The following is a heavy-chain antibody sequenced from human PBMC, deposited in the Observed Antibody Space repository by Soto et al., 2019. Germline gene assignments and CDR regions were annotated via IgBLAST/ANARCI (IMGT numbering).Heavy chain of an antibody. V-gene: IGHV4-31*03. CDR1: GGSVSSGGYY. Sequence: SETLSLTCTVSGGSVSSGGYYWSWIRQHPGKGLEWIGYIYYSGSTYYNPSLKSRVTISVDTSKNQFSLKLSSVTAADTAVYYCAGGYSSGRNWFDPWGQGTLVTVSS. CDR2: IYYSGST. CDR3: AGGYSSGRNWFDP. D-gene: IGHD6-19*01. J-gene: IGHJ5*02.